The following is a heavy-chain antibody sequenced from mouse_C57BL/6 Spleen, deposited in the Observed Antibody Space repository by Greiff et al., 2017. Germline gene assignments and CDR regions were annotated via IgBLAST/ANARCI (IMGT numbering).Heavy chain of an antibody. CDR2: ISSGSSTI. V-gene: IGHV5-17*01. Sequence: EVKLVESGGGLVKPGGSLKLSCAASGFTFSDYGMHWVRQAPEKGLEWVAYISSGSSTIYYADTVKGRFTISRDNAKNTLFLQMTSLRSEDTAMYYCARSSSENWDFDVWGTGTTVTVSS. D-gene: IGHD1-1*01. J-gene: IGHJ1*03. CDR1: GFTFSDYG. CDR3: ARSSSENWDFDV.